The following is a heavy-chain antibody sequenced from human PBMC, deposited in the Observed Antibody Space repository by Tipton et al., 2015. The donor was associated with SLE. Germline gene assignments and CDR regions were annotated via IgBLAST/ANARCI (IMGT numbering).Heavy chain of an antibody. CDR3: ARDPPRYSGSQSPFDY. V-gene: IGHV4-39*07. J-gene: IGHJ4*02. Sequence: GSLRLSCTVSGGSISSSSYYWGWIRQPPGKGLEWIGSIYYSGSTYYNPSLKSRVTISVDTSKNQFSLKLSSVTAADTAVYYCARDPPRYSGSQSPFDYWGQGTLVTVSS. CDR1: GGSISSSSYY. CDR2: IYYSGST. D-gene: IGHD1-26*01.